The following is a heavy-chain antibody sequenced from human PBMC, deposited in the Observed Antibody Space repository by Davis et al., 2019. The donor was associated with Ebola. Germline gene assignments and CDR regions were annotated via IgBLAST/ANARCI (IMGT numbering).Heavy chain of an antibody. D-gene: IGHD6-13*01. J-gene: IGHJ6*02. CDR3: ARHAGYSSSWYLKYYYGMDV. V-gene: IGHV4-34*01. CDR1: GGSFSGYY. Sequence: SETLSLTCAVYGGSFSGYYWSWIRQPPGKGLEWIGEINHSGSTNYNPSLKSRVTISVDTSKNQFSLKLSSVTAADTAVYYCARHAGYSSSWYLKYYYGMDVWGQGTTVTVSS. CDR2: INHSGST.